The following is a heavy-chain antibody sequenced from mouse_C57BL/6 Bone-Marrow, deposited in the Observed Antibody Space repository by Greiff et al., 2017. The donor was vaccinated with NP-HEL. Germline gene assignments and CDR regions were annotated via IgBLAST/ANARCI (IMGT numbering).Heavy chain of an antibody. CDR1: GYTFTSYW. CDR3: AREGYYDYARFAY. Sequence: QVQLQQPGAELVMPGASVKLSCKASGYTFTSYWMHWVKQRPGQGLEWIGEIDPSASYTNYNQKFKGKSTLTVDKSSSTAYMQLSSLTSEDSAVYYCAREGYYDYARFAYWGQGTRVTVSA. CDR2: IDPSASYT. D-gene: IGHD2-4*01. J-gene: IGHJ3*01. V-gene: IGHV1-69*01.